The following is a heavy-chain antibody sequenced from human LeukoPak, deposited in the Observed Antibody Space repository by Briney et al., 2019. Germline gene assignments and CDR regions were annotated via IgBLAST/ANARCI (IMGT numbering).Heavy chain of an antibody. D-gene: IGHD2-2*01. CDR2: INAGNGNT. V-gene: IGHV1-3*01. Sequence: ASVTVSCTASGYTFTSYAMHWVRQAPGQRLEWMGWINAGNGNTKYSQKFQGRVTITRDTSASTAYMELSSLRSEDTAVYYCARDSRRIVVVPAAIGMLGYWGQGTLVTVSS. CDR3: ARDSRRIVVVPAAIGMLGY. J-gene: IGHJ4*02. CDR1: GYTFTSYA.